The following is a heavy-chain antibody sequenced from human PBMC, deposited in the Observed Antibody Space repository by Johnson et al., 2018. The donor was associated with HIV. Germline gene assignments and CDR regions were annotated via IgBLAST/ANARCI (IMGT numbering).Heavy chain of an antibody. CDR3: ARGQVQWPASLNDAFDI. CDR2: IKQDGSEK. D-gene: IGHD6-19*01. CDR1: GFTFSSYW. Sequence: VQLVESGGGLVQPGGSLRLSCAASGFTFSSYWMSWVRQAPGKGLEWVANIKQDGSEKYYVDSVKGRFTISRDNAKNSLYLQINSLRAEDTAVYYCARGQVQWPASLNDAFDIWGQGTMVTVSS. V-gene: IGHV3-7*01. J-gene: IGHJ3*02.